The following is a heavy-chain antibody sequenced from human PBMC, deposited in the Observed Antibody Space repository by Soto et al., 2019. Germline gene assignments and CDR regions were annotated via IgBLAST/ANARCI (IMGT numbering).Heavy chain of an antibody. D-gene: IGHD3-10*01. Sequence: TSETLSLTCTVSGGSISSSSYYWGWIRQPPGKGLEWIGSIYYSGSTYYNPSLKSRVTISVDTSKNQFSLKLSSVTAADTAVYYCVIYGSTKRGLYSGAFDIWGQGTMVTVSS. CDR1: GGSISSSSYY. CDR3: VIYGSTKRGLYSGAFDI. J-gene: IGHJ3*02. CDR2: IYYSGST. V-gene: IGHV4-39*01.